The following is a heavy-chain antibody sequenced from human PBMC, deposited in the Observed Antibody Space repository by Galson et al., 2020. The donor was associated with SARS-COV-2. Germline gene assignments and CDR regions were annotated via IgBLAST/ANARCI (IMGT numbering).Heavy chain of an antibody. Sequence: SETLSLTCTVSGGSINNYYWSWIRQPPGKGLEWIGNIYYSGNTNYNPSLRSQVTISVDTSKNQFSLKLTSVTSSDTALYYCATLRNDLEYWGQGTLVTVSS. V-gene: IGHV4-59*01. CDR2: IYYSGNT. J-gene: IGHJ4*02. D-gene: IGHD3-16*01. CDR1: GGSINNYY. CDR3: ATLRNDLEY.